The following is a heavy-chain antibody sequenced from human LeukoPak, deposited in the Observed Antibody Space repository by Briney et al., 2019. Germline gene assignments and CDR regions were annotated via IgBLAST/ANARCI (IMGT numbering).Heavy chain of an antibody. D-gene: IGHD3-3*01. CDR2: IIPILGIA. CDR3: ARVASRRDFTIFGIVY. CDR1: GGTFSSYT. V-gene: IGHV1-69*02. Sequence: ASVKVSCKASGGTFSSYTISWVRQAPGQGLEWMGRIIPILGIANYAQKFQGRVTITADKSTSTAYMELGSLRSEDTAVYYCARVASRRDFTIFGIVYWGQGTLVTVSS. J-gene: IGHJ4*02.